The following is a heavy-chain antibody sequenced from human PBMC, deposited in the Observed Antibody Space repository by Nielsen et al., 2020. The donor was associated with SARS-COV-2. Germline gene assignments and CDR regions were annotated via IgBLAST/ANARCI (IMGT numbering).Heavy chain of an antibody. CDR2: IYYSGST. J-gene: IGHJ3*02. CDR1: GGSISSYY. Sequence: SETLSLTCTVSGGSISSYYWSWIRQPPGKGLEWIGYIYYSGSTNYNPSLKSRVTISVDTSKNQFSLKLNSVTAADTAVYYRARHSNGEPDAFDIWGQGTMVTVSS. V-gene: IGHV4-59*08. CDR3: ARHSNGEPDAFDI. D-gene: IGHD3-10*01.